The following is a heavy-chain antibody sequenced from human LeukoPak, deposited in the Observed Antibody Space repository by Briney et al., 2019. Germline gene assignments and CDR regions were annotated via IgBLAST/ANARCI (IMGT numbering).Heavy chain of an antibody. D-gene: IGHD3-22*01. CDR3: ARDPMVYDSSGSYGDGDY. CDR2: IIPILGIA. V-gene: IGHV1-69*10. CDR1: GGTFSSYA. J-gene: IGHJ4*02. Sequence: VKVSCKASGGTFSSYAISWVRQAPGQGLEWMGRIIPILGIANYAQKFQGRVTITADKSTSTAYMELSSLRSEDTAVYYCARDPMVYDSSGSYGDGDYWGQGTLVTVSS.